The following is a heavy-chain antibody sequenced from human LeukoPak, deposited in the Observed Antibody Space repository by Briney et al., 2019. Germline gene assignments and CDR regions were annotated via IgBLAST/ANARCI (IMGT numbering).Heavy chain of an antibody. J-gene: IGHJ4*02. CDR3: ARPALGYYYDSSGYYFDY. CDR1: GYTFTGYY. V-gene: IGHV1-2*02. D-gene: IGHD3-22*01. Sequence: ASVKVSCKASGYTFTGYYMHWVRQAPGQGLEWMGLINPNSGGTNYAQKFQGRVTMTRDTSISTAYMELSRLRSDDTAVYYCARPALGYYYDSSGYYFDYWGQGTLVTVSS. CDR2: INPNSGGT.